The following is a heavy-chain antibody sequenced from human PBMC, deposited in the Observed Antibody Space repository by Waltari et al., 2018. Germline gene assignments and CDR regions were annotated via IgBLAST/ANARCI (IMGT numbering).Heavy chain of an antibody. CDR2: IKSKTDGGTT. J-gene: IGHJ4*02. CDR3: TTLFGDFWSGYFFDY. Sequence: EVQLVESGGDLVRPGGSLRLSCAASGFSFSNAWMSWVRQAPGKGLEWVGRIKSKTDGGTTDYAAPVKGRFIISRDDSENTLYLQMNSLKTEDTAVYYCTTLFGDFWSGYFFDYWGQGTLVTVSS. CDR1: GFSFSNAW. D-gene: IGHD3-3*01. V-gene: IGHV3-15*01.